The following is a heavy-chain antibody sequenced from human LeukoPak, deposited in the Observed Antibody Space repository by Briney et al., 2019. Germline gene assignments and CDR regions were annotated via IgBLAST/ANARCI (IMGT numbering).Heavy chain of an antibody. CDR2: ISGSGGST. CDR3: AKDSGNYYFDY. CDR1: GFTFSSYA. D-gene: IGHD1-26*01. V-gene: IGHV3-23*01. J-gene: IGHJ4*02. Sequence: PSGGSLRLSCAASGFTFSSYAMSWVRQAPGKGLEWVSAISGSGGSTYNADSVKGRFTISRDNSKNTLFLQMNSLRAEDTAVYYCAKDSGNYYFDYWGQGTLVTVSS.